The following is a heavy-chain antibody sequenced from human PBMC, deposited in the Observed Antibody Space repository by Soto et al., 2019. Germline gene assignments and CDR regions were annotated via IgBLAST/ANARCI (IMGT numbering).Heavy chain of an antibody. J-gene: IGHJ3*02. Sequence: EVQLVETGGGLIQPGGSLRLSCAASGFTVSSNYMSWVRQAQGKGLEWVSVIYSGGSTYYADSVKGRFTISRDNSKNTLYLQMNSLRAEDTAVYYCARRIAAAGGNAFDIWGQGTMVTVSS. CDR1: GFTVSSNY. V-gene: IGHV3-53*02. CDR3: ARRIAAAGGNAFDI. D-gene: IGHD6-13*01. CDR2: IYSGGST.